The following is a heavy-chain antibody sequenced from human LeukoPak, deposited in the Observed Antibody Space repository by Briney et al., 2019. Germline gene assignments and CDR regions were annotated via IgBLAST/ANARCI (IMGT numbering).Heavy chain of an antibody. CDR2: INPSGGTT. CDR3: ARDLSGSPVWFDP. D-gene: IGHD1-26*01. Sequence: ASVKVSCKASGYTFTSYHMHWVRQAPGQGLEWMGIINPSGGTTNYALKFRGRVTMTRDMSTSTVYMELSSLRSEDTAVYYCARDLSGSPVWFDPWGQGTLVTVSS. J-gene: IGHJ5*02. CDR1: GYTFTSYH. V-gene: IGHV1-46*01.